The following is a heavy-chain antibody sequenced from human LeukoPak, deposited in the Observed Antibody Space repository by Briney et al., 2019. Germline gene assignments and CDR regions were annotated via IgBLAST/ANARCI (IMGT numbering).Heavy chain of an antibody. CDR1: GFTFSSYS. D-gene: IGHD2-2*01. V-gene: IGHV3-21*01. CDR2: ISSSSSYI. J-gene: IGHJ4*02. Sequence: GGSLRLSCAASGFTFSSYSMNWVRQAPGKGLEWVSSISSSSSYIYYADSVKGRFTISRDNAKNSLYLQMSSLRAEDTAVYYCARLLGYCSSTSCSSDYWGQGTLVTVSS. CDR3: ARLLGYCSSTSCSSDY.